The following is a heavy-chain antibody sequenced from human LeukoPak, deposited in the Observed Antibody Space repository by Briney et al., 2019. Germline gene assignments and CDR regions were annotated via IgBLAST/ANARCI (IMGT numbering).Heavy chain of an antibody. CDR3: ARERWGPFDY. CDR2: ISSSGSTI. Sequence: PGGSLRLSCAASGFTFSSYEMNWVRQAPGKGLEWVSYISSSGSTIYYADSVKGRFTISRDNAKNSLYLQMNSLRAEDTAVYYCARERWGPFDYWGQGTLVTVSS. CDR1: GFTFSSYE. V-gene: IGHV3-48*03. J-gene: IGHJ4*02. D-gene: IGHD1-26*01.